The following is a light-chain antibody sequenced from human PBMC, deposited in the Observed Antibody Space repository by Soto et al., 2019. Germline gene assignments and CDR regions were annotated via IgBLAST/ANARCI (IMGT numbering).Light chain of an antibody. CDR1: SSNIGSNY. J-gene: IGLJ3*02. Sequence: QAVVTQPPSASGTPGQRVTISCSRSSSNIGSNYVFWYQQLPGTAPKLLIYRDNQRPSGVPDRFSGSKSDTSASLAISGLRSEDEADYYCAAWDDSLSAWVFGGGTKVTVL. CDR3: AAWDDSLSAWV. V-gene: IGLV1-47*01. CDR2: RDN.